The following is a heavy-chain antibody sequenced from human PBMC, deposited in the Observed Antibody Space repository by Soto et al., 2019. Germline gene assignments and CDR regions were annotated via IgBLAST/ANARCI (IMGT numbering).Heavy chain of an antibody. D-gene: IGHD6-19*01. CDR1: GYTFTSFG. CDR3: ARDHSIAVAGTFGY. J-gene: IGHJ4*02. CDR2: ISAYNGNT. Sequence: ASVKVSCKASGYTFTSFGISWVRQAPGQGLEWMGWISAYNGNTNYPQKLQGRVTMTTDTSTSTAYMELRSLRSDDTAVYHCARDHSIAVAGTFGYWGQGTLVTVSS. V-gene: IGHV1-18*01.